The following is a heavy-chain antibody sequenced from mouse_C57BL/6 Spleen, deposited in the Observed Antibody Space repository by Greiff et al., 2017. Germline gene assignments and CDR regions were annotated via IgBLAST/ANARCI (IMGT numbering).Heavy chain of an antibody. D-gene: IGHD2-4*01. CDR1: YFAFMASA. Sequence: LQQSGAELVRPGSSVKLSCKDSYFAFMASAMHWVKQRPGHGLEWIGSFTMYSDATEYSENFKGKATLTANTSSSTGYMELNRLTSDDSAVYYCARGSYDYPVAYWGQGTLVTVSA. CDR3: ARGSYDYPVAY. V-gene: IGHV1-49*01. J-gene: IGHJ3*01. CDR2: FTMYSDAT.